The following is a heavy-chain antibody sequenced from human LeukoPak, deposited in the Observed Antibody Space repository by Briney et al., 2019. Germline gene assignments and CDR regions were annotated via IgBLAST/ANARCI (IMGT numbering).Heavy chain of an antibody. CDR2: IYGSGST. V-gene: IGHV4-61*01. CDR1: GGSINRSSYY. D-gene: IGHD1-1*01. J-gene: IGHJ5*02. Sequence: SETLSLTCTVSGGSINRSSYYWSWIRQPPGKGLEWIGHIYGSGSTNYNPSLKSRVTLSVDTSKNQFSLKLSSVTAADTAVYYCAREGTSGTHLNWFDPWGQGTLVTVSS. CDR3: AREGTSGTHLNWFDP.